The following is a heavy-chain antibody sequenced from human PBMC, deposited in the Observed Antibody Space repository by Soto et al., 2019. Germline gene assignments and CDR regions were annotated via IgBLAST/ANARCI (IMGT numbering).Heavy chain of an antibody. Sequence: GGSLRLSCAASGFTFSSYAMSWVRQAPGKGLEWVSAISGSGGSTYYADSVKGRFTISRENSKNTLYLQMNSLRAEDTAVYYCAKVPYYDFWSGYYTDTSYWGQGTLVTVSS. J-gene: IGHJ4*02. CDR2: ISGSGGST. V-gene: IGHV3-23*01. CDR1: GFTFSSYA. D-gene: IGHD3-3*01. CDR3: AKVPYYDFWSGYYTDTSY.